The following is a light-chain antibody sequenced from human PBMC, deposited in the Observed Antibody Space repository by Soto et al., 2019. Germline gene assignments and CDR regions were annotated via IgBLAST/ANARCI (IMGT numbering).Light chain of an antibody. V-gene: IGKV3-20*01. J-gene: IGKJ1*01. CDR1: QTVRSSF. CDR3: HHYGRSSWT. CDR2: GAS. Sequence: ELTQSPATLSLSPGERVTLSCRASQTVRSSFVAWYQQKPGQAPRLLIYGASTRATGIPDRFSGSGSGTDFTLTISSRQPEDLAVYYCHHYGRSSWTFGQGTKVAIK.